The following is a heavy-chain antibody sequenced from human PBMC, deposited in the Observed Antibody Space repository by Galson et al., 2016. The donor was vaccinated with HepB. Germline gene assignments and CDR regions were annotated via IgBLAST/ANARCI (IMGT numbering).Heavy chain of an antibody. CDR3: AGFKVVPAAKFVWYFDL. J-gene: IGHJ2*01. V-gene: IGHV4-59*01. Sequence: SETLSLTCTVSGGSIRRYYWSWIRQPPGKGLEWIGYVYYTGNTNYNPSLKSRVTISVDTSKNQFSLKLSSVTAADTAVYYCAGFKVVPAAKFVWYFDLWGRGTQVIVSS. CDR2: VYYTGNT. CDR1: GGSIRRYY. D-gene: IGHD2-2*01.